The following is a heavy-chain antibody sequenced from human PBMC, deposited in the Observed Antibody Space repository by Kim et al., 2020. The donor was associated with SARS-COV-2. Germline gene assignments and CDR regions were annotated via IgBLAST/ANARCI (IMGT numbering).Heavy chain of an antibody. J-gene: IGHJ2*01. D-gene: IGHD5-18*01. CDR2: MNPNSGNT. CDR3: AVGYSYAYRWYFDL. CDR1: GYTFTSYD. V-gene: IGHV1-8*01. Sequence: ASVKVSCKASGYTFTSYDINWVRQATGQGLEWMGWMNPNSGNTGYAQKFQGRVTMTRNTSISTAYMELSSLRSEDTAVYYCAVGYSYAYRWYFDLWGRGTLVTVSS.